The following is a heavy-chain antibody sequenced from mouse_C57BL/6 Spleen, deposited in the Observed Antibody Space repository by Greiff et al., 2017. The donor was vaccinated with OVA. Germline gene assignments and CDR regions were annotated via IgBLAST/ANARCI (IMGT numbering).Heavy chain of an antibody. Sequence: VQLQQSGAELVMPGASVKLSCKASGYTFTSYWMHWVKQRPGQGLEWIGEIDPSDSYTNYNQKFKGKSTLTVDKSSSTAYMQLSSLTSEDSAVYYCARQEGTSFAYWGQGTLVTVSA. CDR1: GYTFTSYW. CDR2: IDPSDSYT. CDR3: ARQEGTSFAY. V-gene: IGHV1-69*01. J-gene: IGHJ3*01.